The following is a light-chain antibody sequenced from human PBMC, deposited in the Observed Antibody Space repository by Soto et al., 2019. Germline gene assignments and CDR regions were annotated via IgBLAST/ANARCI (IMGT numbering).Light chain of an antibody. CDR2: GNI. CDR3: QSYDSSLSAWV. CDR1: SSNIGAGYD. J-gene: IGLJ3*02. Sequence: QAVVTQPPSVSGAPGQRVTISCIGSSSNIGAGYDVHWYQQFPGTAPKLLIHGNINRPSGVPDRFSGSKSGTSAFLAITGLQAEDETDYYCQSYDSSLSAWVFGGGTKLTVL. V-gene: IGLV1-40*01.